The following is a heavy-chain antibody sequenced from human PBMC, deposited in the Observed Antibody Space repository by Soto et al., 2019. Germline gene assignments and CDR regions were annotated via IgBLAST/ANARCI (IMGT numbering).Heavy chain of an antibody. J-gene: IGHJ1*01. CDR3: AKGVPGIAVAGTGYFQH. CDR1: GFTFSSYA. Sequence: GGSLRHSCAASGFTFSSYAMSWVRQAPGKGLEWVSGISGSGDSTYYADSVKGRFTISRDNSKNALYLQMNSLRAEATAVYYCAKGVPGIAVAGTGYFQHWGQGTLVTVSS. D-gene: IGHD6-19*01. V-gene: IGHV3-23*01. CDR2: ISGSGDST.